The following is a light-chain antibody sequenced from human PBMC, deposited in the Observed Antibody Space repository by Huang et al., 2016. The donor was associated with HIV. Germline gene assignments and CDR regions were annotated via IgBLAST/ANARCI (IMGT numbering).Light chain of an antibody. Sequence: EIVMTQSPATLSVSTGERATLSCRASQRFATNLAWYQQKPGQAPRLRIYGASTRATVIPARVIGSGSGTEFTLTITRLQSEDFAVYYCQQYNNWPRTFGQGTKVEIK. CDR3: QQYNNWPRT. J-gene: IGKJ1*01. CDR2: GAS. CDR1: QRFATN. V-gene: IGKV3-15*01.